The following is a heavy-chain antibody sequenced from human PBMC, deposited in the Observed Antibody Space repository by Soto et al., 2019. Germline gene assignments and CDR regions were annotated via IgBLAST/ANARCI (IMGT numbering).Heavy chain of an antibody. V-gene: IGHV4-31*03. D-gene: IGHD1-1*01. CDR1: GGSISSGGYY. Sequence: SETLSLTCTVSGGSISSGGYYWSWIRQHPGKGLEWIGYIYYSGSSYYNPSLKSRVTISVDTSKNQFSLKLSSVTAADTAVYYCARYLGGTGNYYNGMDVWGQGTTVTVSS. CDR2: IYYSGSS. J-gene: IGHJ6*02. CDR3: ARYLGGTGNYYNGMDV.